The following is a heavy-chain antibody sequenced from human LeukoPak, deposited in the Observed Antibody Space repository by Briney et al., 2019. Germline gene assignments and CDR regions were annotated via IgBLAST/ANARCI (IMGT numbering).Heavy chain of an antibody. Sequence: SGPTLVNPTQTLTLTCTFSGFSLSTSGVGVGWIRQPPGKALEWLALISWNDDKRYSPSLKSRLTITKDTTKNQVVLTITNMDPVDTATYYCAHSAGSGSYCSGDSCLSWFDPWGQGTLVTVSS. V-gene: IGHV2-5*01. CDR2: ISWNDDK. CDR1: GFSLSTSGVG. CDR3: AHSAGSGSYCSGDSCLSWFDP. J-gene: IGHJ5*02. D-gene: IGHD2-15*01.